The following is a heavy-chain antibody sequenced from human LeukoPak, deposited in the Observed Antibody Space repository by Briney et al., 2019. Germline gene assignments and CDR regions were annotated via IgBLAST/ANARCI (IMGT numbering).Heavy chain of an antibody. D-gene: IGHD3-10*01. CDR2: IRSSSSHT. Sequence: GGSLRLSCAASGFSFSDYYMSWIRQAPGKGLEWVSYIRSSSSHTNYADSVKGRFTTSRDNAKNSLYLQMNSLRAEDTAVYYCARDLRGSGSSSDSNWFDPWGQGTLVTVSS. CDR1: GFSFSDYY. CDR3: ARDLRGSGSSSDSNWFDP. J-gene: IGHJ5*02. V-gene: IGHV3-11*05.